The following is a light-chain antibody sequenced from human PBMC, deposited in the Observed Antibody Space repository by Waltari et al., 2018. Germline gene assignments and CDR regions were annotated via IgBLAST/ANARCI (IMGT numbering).Light chain of an antibody. J-gene: IGKJ1*01. CDR3: QQYDGNSRT. CDR1: QSRNNW. Sequence: CRSSQSRNNWVAWYQKQPGKAPKLLSYKASTLENGVPSRFSGSGSGAEFTLTISSLQPDDVATYYCQQYDGNSRTFGQGTKVEIK. V-gene: IGKV1-5*03. CDR2: KAS.